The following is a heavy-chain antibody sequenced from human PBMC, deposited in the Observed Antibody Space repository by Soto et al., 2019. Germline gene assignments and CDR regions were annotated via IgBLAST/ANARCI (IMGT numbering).Heavy chain of an antibody. V-gene: IGHV4-34*01. D-gene: IGHD1-26*01. Sequence: SETLSLTCAVYGGSFSGYYLSWIRQPPGKGLEWIGEINHSGSTNYNPSLKSRVTISVDTSKNQFSLKLSSVTAADTAVYYCASDLVGATPHLDYWGQGTLVTVSS. J-gene: IGHJ4*02. CDR1: GGSFSGYY. CDR3: ASDLVGATPHLDY. CDR2: INHSGST.